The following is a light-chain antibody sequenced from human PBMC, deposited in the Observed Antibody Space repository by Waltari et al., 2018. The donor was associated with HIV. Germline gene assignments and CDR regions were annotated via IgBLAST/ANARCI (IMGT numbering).Light chain of an antibody. CDR3: QHYGTSPKVT. V-gene: IGKV3-20*01. CDR2: GAS. Sequence: EIVLTQSPGPLSLSPGERATLSCRASPTISSSHLAWFQQKPGQAPRLLLYGASTRASGIPDRLSGSGSGTDFTLTITKLEPEDSALYYCQHYGTSPKVTVGGGTKVEIK. J-gene: IGKJ4*01. CDR1: PTISSSH.